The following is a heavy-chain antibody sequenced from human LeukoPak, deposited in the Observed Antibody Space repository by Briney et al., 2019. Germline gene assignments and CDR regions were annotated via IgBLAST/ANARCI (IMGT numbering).Heavy chain of an antibody. V-gene: IGHV4-34*01. CDR1: GGSFSGYY. J-gene: IGHJ1*01. D-gene: IGHD6-19*01. Sequence: SETLSLTCAVYGGSFSGYYWSWIRQPPGKGLEWIGEINHSGSTNYNPSLKSRVTISVDSSQNQFSLKLTSVTAADTAVYYCAREVAGTGYFQVWGLGTPVTVSS. CDR2: INHSGST. CDR3: AREVAGTGYFQV.